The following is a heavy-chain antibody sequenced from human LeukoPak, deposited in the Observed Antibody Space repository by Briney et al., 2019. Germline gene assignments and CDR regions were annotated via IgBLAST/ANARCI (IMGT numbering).Heavy chain of an antibody. D-gene: IGHD6-19*01. CDR1: GGSISGYY. CDR2: IYYSGRT. V-gene: IGHV4-59*12. J-gene: IGHJ4*02. CDR3: ARSVAVPGTEIHL. Sequence: PSETLSLTCTVSGGSISGYYWTWIRQPPGKGLEWIGYIYYSGRTKYTPSLTRRVTISLDTSKNQFSLVLSSVTAADTAVYYCARSVAVPGTEIHLWGQGTLVTVSS.